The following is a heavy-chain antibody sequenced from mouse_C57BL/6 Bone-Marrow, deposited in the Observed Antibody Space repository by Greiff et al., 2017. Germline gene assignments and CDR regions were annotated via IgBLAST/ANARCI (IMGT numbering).Heavy chain of an antibody. J-gene: IGHJ3*01. V-gene: IGHV1-61*01. CDR2: IYPSDSET. Sequence: QVQLQQPGAELVRPGSSVKLSCKASGYTFTSYWMDWVKQRPGQGLEWIGNIYPSDSETNYNQKFKDKATLTVDKSSSTAYMQLSSLTSEDSAVYYCARGGGWLEYWGQGTLVTVSA. CDR1: GYTFTSYW. CDR3: ARGGGWLEY.